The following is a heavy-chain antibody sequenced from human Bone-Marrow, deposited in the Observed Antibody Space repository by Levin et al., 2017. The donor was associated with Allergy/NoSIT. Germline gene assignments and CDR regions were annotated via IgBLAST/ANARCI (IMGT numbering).Heavy chain of an antibody. J-gene: IGHJ4*02. Sequence: GGSLRLSCAASGFTFYDTVMHWVRLSPGKGLEWVSGLKGNSGSVYYAGSVKGRFTISRDNSRNSLYLQMNSLKTEDTALYHCVRGVSPRTAVGVGWRYFFDYRGQGALVTVSS. V-gene: IGHV3-9*01. CDR2: LKGNSGSV. CDR3: VRGVSPRTAVGVGWRYFFDY. CDR1: GFTFYDTV. D-gene: IGHD5-18*01.